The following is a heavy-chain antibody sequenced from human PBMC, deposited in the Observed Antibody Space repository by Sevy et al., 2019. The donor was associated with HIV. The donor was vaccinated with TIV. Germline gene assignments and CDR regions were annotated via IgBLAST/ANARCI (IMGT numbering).Heavy chain of an antibody. J-gene: IGHJ4*02. CDR1: GYSISSDYY. CDR3: ARAIGTQVAGLYYFDY. V-gene: IGHV4-38-2*01. Sequence: SETLSLTCAVSGYSISSDYYWGWIRQPPGKGLEWIGSIYHSGYSYYNPSLKSRVTISVDTSKNQFSLKLGPVTAADTAVYYCARAIGTQVAGLYYFDYWGQGTLVTVSS. D-gene: IGHD6-19*01. CDR2: IYHSGYS.